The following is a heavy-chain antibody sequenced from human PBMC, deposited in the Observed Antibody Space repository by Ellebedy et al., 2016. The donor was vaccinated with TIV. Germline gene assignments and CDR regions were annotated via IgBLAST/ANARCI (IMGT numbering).Heavy chain of an antibody. D-gene: IGHD5-12*01. J-gene: IGHJ4*02. CDR2: ISSSSGLI. Sequence: GESLKISCSASGFIFSNYVMTWVRQAPGKGLEWVSYISSSSGLIYYADSVRGRFTVSRDNAKNTLYLQMSSLRAEDTAVYYCARVATMDFDLWGQGTLVTVSS. V-gene: IGHV3-48*04. CDR3: ARVATMDFDL. CDR1: GFIFSNYV.